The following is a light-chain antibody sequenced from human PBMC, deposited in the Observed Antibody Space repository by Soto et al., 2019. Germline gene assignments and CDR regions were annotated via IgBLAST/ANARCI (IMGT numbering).Light chain of an antibody. CDR2: ANI. CDR1: SSNIGAGHD. J-gene: IGLJ2*01. V-gene: IGLV1-40*01. Sequence: QSALTQPPSVAGAPGQRVTISCTGSSSNIGAGHDVHWYQQLPGAAPKLLIYANINRPSGVPDRFSGSKSGTSASLAITGLQAEDEADYYCQSYDSSLSAVVFGGGTKVTVL. CDR3: QSYDSSLSAVV.